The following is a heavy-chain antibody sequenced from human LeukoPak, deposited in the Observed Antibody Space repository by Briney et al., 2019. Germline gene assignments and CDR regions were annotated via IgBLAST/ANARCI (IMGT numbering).Heavy chain of an antibody. J-gene: IGHJ4*02. Sequence: PGGSLRLSCAASGFTFSSYAMHWVRQAPGKGLEWVSAVSSNGAKTYYADSVKGRFTISRDNYKNMVFLQMNSLRAEDTAVYYCAKLTTSWGQGTLVTVSS. D-gene: IGHD4-11*01. CDR2: VSSNGAKT. V-gene: IGHV3-23*01. CDR3: AKLTTS. CDR1: GFTFSSYA.